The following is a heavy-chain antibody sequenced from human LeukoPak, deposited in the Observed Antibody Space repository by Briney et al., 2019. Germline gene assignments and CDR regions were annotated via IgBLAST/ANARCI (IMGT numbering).Heavy chain of an antibody. CDR2: ISSSGSTI. CDR1: GFTFSSYE. D-gene: IGHD3-10*02. J-gene: IGHJ6*04. V-gene: IGHV3-48*03. Sequence: GGSLRLSCAASGFTFSSYEMSYISSSGSTIYYADSVKGRFTISRDNAKNSLYLQMNSLRAEDTAVYYCAELGITMIGGVWGKGTTVTISS. CDR3: AELGITMIGGV.